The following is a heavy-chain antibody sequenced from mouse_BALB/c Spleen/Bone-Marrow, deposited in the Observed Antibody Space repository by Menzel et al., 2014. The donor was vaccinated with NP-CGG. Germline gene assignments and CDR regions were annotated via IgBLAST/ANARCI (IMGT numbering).Heavy chain of an antibody. D-gene: IGHD4-1*01. CDR1: GYTFTDYE. CDR2: IDPETGGT. J-gene: IGHJ4*01. V-gene: IGHV1-15*01. Sequence: QVQLQQSGAELVRPGASVTLSCMASGYTFTDYEMHWVKQTPVHGLEWIGAIDPETGGTAYNQKFKGKATLTADKSSSTAYMELRSLTSEDSAVYYCTRHWDYAMDYWGQGTSVTVSS. CDR3: TRHWDYAMDY.